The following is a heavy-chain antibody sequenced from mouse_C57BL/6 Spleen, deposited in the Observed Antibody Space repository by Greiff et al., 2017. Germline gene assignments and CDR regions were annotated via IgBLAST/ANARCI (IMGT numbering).Heavy chain of an antibody. D-gene: IGHD2-3*01. CDR1: GYTFTSYW. J-gene: IGHJ2*01. CDR3: AREEMDDGYYPLFDY. CDR2: INPSNGGT. Sequence: QVQLQQPGTELVKPGASVKLSCKASGYTFTSYWMHWVKQRPGQGLEWIGNINPSNGGTNYNEKFKSKATLTVDKSSSTAYMQRSSLTSEDSAVYYCAREEMDDGYYPLFDYWGQGTTLTVSS. V-gene: IGHV1-53*01.